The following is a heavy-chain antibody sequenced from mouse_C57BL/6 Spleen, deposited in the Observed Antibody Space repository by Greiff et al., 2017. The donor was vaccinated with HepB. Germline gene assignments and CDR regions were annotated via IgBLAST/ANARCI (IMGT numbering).Heavy chain of an antibody. D-gene: IGHD1-1*01. CDR1: GYTFTSYG. CDR3: AHYYGSSYYFDY. J-gene: IGHJ2*01. V-gene: IGHV1-81*01. CDR2: IYPRSGNT. Sequence: VQLVESGAELARPGASVKLSCKASGYTFTSYGISWVKQRTGQGLEWIGEIYPRSGNTYYNEKFKGKATLTADKSSSTAYMELRSLTSEDSAVYFCAHYYGSSYYFDYWGQGTTLTVSS.